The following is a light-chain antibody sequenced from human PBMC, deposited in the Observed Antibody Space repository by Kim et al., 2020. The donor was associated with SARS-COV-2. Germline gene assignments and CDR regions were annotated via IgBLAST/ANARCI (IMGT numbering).Light chain of an antibody. CDR1: KLGDKY. CDR2: QHD. V-gene: IGLV3-1*01. CDR3: QAWDSSAAE. Sequence: SYELTQPPSVSVSPGQTARITCSGDKLGDKYAFWYQQKPGQSPVLVMFQHDKRPSGISQRFSGSNSGNTAILTISGTRTIDEADYYCQAWDSSAAEFGGG. J-gene: IGLJ2*01.